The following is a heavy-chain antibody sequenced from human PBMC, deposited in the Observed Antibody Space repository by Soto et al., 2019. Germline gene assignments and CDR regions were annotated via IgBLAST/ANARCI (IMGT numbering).Heavy chain of an antibody. D-gene: IGHD3-10*01. CDR1: GFTVSSNY. CDR2: IYNGGST. J-gene: IGHJ4*02. V-gene: IGHV3-53*02. CDR3: ARHEAALRGAQDK. Sequence: EVQLVETGGGLIQPGGSLRLSCAASGFTVSSNYMSWVRQAPGKGLEWVSVIYNGGSTYYADSVKGRFTISRDNSKNTLYLQMNSLRAEDTAVYYCARHEAALRGAQDKWGQGTLVTVSS.